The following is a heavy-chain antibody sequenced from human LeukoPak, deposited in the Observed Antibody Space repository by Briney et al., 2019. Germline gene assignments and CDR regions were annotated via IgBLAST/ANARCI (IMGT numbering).Heavy chain of an antibody. CDR3: ARARGRYDSSGYYLNY. D-gene: IGHD3-22*01. CDR2: IIPIFGTA. J-gene: IGHJ4*02. Sequence: SVKVSCKASGYTFTGYYMHWVRQAPGQGLEWMGGIIPIFGTANYAQKFQGRVTITTDESTSTAYMELSSLRSEDTAVYYCARARGRYDSSGYYLNYWGQGTLVTVSS. CDR1: GYTFTGYY. V-gene: IGHV1-69*05.